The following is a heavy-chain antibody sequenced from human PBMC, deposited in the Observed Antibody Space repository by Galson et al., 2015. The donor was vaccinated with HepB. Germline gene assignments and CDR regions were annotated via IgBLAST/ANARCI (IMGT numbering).Heavy chain of an antibody. V-gene: IGHV1-18*04. CDR3: ARVEVTVTTWGDSYYYYGMDV. Sequence: SVKVSCKASGYTFTSYGISWVRQAPGQGLEWMGWISAYNGNTSYAQKLQGRVTMTTDTSTTTAYMELRSLRSDDTAVYYCARVEVTVTTWGDSYYYYGMDVWGQGTTVTVSS. CDR2: ISAYNGNT. D-gene: IGHD4-17*01. J-gene: IGHJ6*02. CDR1: GYTFTSYG.